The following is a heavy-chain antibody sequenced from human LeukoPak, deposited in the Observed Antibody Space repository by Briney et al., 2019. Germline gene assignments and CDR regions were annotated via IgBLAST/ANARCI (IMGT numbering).Heavy chain of an antibody. CDR2: ISSSGSTI. CDR1: GFTFSDYY. J-gene: IGHJ4*02. CDR3: AKDSDFWSGYSKFDY. D-gene: IGHD3-3*01. Sequence: GGSLRLSCAASGFTFSDYYMSWIRQAPGKGLEWVSYISSSGSTIYYADSVKGRFTISRDNSKNTLYLQMNSLRAEDTAVYYCAKDSDFWSGYSKFDYWGQGTLVTVSS. V-gene: IGHV3-11*01.